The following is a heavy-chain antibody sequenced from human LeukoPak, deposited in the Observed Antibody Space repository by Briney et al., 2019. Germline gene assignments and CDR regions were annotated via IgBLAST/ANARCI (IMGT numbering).Heavy chain of an antibody. CDR2: IIPIFGTA. Sequence: SVKVSCKASGSTFSSYAISWVRQAPGQGLEWMGGIIPIFGTANYAQKFQGRVTITADESTSTAYMELSSLRSEDTAVYYCARVGDYCSSTSCYSDYWGQGTLVTVSS. CDR1: GSTFSSYA. D-gene: IGHD2-2*02. V-gene: IGHV1-69*13. J-gene: IGHJ4*02. CDR3: ARVGDYCSSTSCYSDY.